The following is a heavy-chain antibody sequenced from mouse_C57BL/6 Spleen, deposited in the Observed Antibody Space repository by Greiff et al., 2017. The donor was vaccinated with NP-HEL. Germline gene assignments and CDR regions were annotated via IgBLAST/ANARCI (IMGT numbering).Heavy chain of an antibody. Sequence: QVQLKQPGAELVRPGTSVKLSCKASGYTFTSYWMHWVKQRPGQGLEWIGVIDPSDSYTNYNQKFKGKATLTVDTSSSTAYMQLSSLTSEDSAVYYCARGKDYAGDYYAMDYWGQGTSVTVSS. CDR2: IDPSDSYT. CDR3: ARGKDYAGDYYAMDY. CDR1: GYTFTSYW. J-gene: IGHJ4*01. V-gene: IGHV1-59*01. D-gene: IGHD1-1*02.